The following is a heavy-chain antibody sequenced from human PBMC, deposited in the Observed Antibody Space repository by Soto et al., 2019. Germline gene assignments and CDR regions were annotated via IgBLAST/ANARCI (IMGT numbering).Heavy chain of an antibody. CDR1: GTSIGNSIW. D-gene: IGHD3-22*01. V-gene: IGHV4-4*02. J-gene: IGHJ4*01. CDR2: IYHNGNT. CDR3: ARRGGYYDNYGLNYFDS. Sequence: SETLSLTCAISGTSIGNSIWWSWIRQPPGKGLEWIGEIYHNGNTNYNPSLKSRVAISVDNSKNQFSLGLSSVTAADTAVYYCARRGGYYDNYGLNYFDSWGQGTLVTVSS.